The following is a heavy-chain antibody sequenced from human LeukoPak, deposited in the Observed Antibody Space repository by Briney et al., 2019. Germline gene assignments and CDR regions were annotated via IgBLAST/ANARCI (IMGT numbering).Heavy chain of an antibody. CDR2: IYHSGST. V-gene: IGHV4-38-2*01. CDR3: ARHPTIFGVEGYDY. CDR1: GYSISSGYY. J-gene: IGHJ4*02. Sequence: SETLSLTCAVSGYSISSGYYWGWIRQPPGKGLEWIGSIYHSGSTYYNPSHKSRVTISVDTSKNQFSLKLSSVTAADTAVYYCARHPTIFGVEGYDYWGQGTLVTVSS. D-gene: IGHD3-3*01.